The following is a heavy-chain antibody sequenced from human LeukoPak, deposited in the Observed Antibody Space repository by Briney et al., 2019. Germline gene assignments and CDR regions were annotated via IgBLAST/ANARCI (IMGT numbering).Heavy chain of an antibody. V-gene: IGHV3-23*01. CDR1: GIAFRSSA. CDR3: AKCVTYYYNGMDV. J-gene: IGHJ6*02. D-gene: IGHD2-21*02. CDR2: ISGIGGIP. Sequence: TGGSRRLSCAAPGIAFRSSAINWVRKAPGKGLDGFSGISGIGGIPYYADSVKGRFTISRDNSKNTLYLQMNSLSAEDTAIYYCAKCVTYYYNGMDVWGQGTTVTVSS.